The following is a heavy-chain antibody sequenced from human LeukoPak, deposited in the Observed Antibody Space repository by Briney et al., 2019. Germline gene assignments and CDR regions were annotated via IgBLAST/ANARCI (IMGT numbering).Heavy chain of an antibody. V-gene: IGHV3-7*01. Sequence: GGSLRLSCAASGFTFSSYWMSWVRQAPGKGLEWVANIKQDGSEKYYVDSVKGRFTISRDNAKNSLYLQMNSLRAEDTAVYYCARDPSFYDSSGYYYFDYWGQGTLVTVSS. CDR3: ARDPSFYDSSGYYYFDY. CDR1: GFTFSSYW. J-gene: IGHJ4*02. D-gene: IGHD3-22*01. CDR2: IKQDGSEK.